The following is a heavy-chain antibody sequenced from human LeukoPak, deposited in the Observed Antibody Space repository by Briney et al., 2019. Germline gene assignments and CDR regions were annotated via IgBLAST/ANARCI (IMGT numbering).Heavy chain of an antibody. V-gene: IGHV3-7*03. CDR2: INHNGNVN. CDR3: ARGGGLDV. CDR1: GFTFSLYA. J-gene: IGHJ6*02. D-gene: IGHD3-16*01. Sequence: PGGSLRLSCSASGFTFSLYAMHWARQAPGKGLEWVASINHNGNVNYYVDSVKGRFTISRDNAKNSLYLQMSNLRAEDTAVYFCARGGGLDVWGQGATVTVSS.